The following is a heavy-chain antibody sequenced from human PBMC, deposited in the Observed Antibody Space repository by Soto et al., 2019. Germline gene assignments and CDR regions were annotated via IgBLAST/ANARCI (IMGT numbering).Heavy chain of an antibody. CDR1: GFTFSSYA. Sequence: GGSLRLSCAASGFTFSSYAMHWVRQAPGKGLEWVAVISYDGSNKYYADSVKGRFTISRDNSKNTLYLQMNSLRAEDTAVYYCARGLVWWLVGQDYFDYWGQGTLVTVSS. J-gene: IGHJ4*02. CDR3: ARGLVWWLVGQDYFDY. CDR2: ISYDGSNK. V-gene: IGHV3-30-3*01. D-gene: IGHD6-19*01.